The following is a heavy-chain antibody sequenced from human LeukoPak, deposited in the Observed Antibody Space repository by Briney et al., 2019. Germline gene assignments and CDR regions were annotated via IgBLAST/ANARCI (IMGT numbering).Heavy chain of an antibody. Sequence: SETLSLTCTVSGDSISTSNSYWGWIRQPPGKGLEWIGSIYYSGSTYYNPSLKSRVTISVDTSENQFSLKLSSVTAADTAVYYCARADGRIAAAGTSPNLYYYYYMDVWGKGTTVTVSS. CDR3: ARADGRIAAAGTSPNLYYYYYMDV. J-gene: IGHJ6*03. CDR1: GDSISTSNSY. D-gene: IGHD6-13*01. V-gene: IGHV4-39*07. CDR2: IYYSGST.